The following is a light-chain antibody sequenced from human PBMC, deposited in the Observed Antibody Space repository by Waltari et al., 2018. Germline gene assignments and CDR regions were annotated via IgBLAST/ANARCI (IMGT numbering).Light chain of an antibody. CDR2: GAS. V-gene: IGKV1-39*01. Sequence: DIQMTQSPSSLSVSVGDRVTITCRASQRISSYLNWYQQIPGQAPKLLIYGASSLQSGVPSRFSGSGSGTHFALTISNLQSADFATYYCQQTYSTPHTFGQGTTLEIK. CDR1: QRISSY. CDR3: QQTYSTPHT. J-gene: IGKJ2*01.